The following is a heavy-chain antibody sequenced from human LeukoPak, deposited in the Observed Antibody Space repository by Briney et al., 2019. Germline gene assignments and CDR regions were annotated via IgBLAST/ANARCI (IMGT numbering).Heavy chain of an antibody. V-gene: IGHV1-2*02. D-gene: IGHD3-16*02. J-gene: IGHJ4*02. CDR1: GYTFTGYY. CDR3: ARGDYVWGSYRTFDY. CDR2: INPNSGGT. Sequence: ASVKVSCKASGYTFTGYYMHWVRQAPGQGLEWMGWINPNSGGTNYAQKFQGRVTMTRDTSISTVYMELSRLRSDDTAVYYCARGDYVWGSYRTFDYWGQGSLVTVSS.